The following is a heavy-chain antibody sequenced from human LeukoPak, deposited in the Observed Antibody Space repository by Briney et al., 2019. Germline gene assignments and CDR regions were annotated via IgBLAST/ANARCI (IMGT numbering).Heavy chain of an antibody. CDR3: ARAGLVVVAATLDYFDY. Sequence: SETLSLTCTVSGGSISSYYWSWIRQPAGKGLEWIGRIYSTGSANYNPSLKSRVTMSVDTSENQFSLKLSSVTAADTAVYYCARAGLVVVAATLDYFDYWGQGTLVTVSS. CDR1: GGSISSYY. D-gene: IGHD2-15*01. V-gene: IGHV4-4*07. CDR2: IYSTGSA. J-gene: IGHJ4*02.